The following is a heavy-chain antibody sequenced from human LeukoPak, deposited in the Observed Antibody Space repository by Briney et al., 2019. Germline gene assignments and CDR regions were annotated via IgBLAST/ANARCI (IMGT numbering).Heavy chain of an antibody. J-gene: IGHJ4*02. Sequence: SETLSLTCTVSGGSISSSSYYWGWIRQPPGKGLEWIGSIYYSGSTYYNPSLKSRVTIPVDTSKNQFSLKLSSVTAADTAVYYCARHRFLGQQLVHPYFDYWGQGTLVTVSS. CDR3: ARHRFLGQQLVHPYFDY. CDR2: IYYSGST. D-gene: IGHD6-13*01. V-gene: IGHV4-39*01. CDR1: GGSISSSSYY.